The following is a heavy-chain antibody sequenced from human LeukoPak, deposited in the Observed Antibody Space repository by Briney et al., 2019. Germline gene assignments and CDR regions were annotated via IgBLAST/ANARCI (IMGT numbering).Heavy chain of an antibody. Sequence: GGSLRHSCTASGFTFSSCAMNWVRQPPGRGLEGVASISGFGTDTYYADSVKGRFTISRDNSKNTLYLQMDSLRAEDTAVYYCARGPYSSNWYVDYWGQGWLATVAS. V-gene: IGHV3-23*01. CDR1: GFTFSSCA. D-gene: IGHD6-13*01. J-gene: IGHJ4*01. CDR2: ISGFGTDT. CDR3: ARGPYSSNWYVDY.